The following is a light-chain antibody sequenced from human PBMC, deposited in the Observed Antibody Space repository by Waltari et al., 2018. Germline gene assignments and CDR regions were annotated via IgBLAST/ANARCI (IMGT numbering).Light chain of an antibody. CDR3: QQYNPNFLYT. CDR1: QSISSW. V-gene: IGKV1-5*03. CDR2: QAS. J-gene: IGKJ2*01. Sequence: DIQMTPSPSPLSASVAHNVTITCRASQSISSWLAWYQQKPGKAPTPLIYQASSLESGVPSRFSGSGSGTEFTLTISSLQPDDFATYYCQQYNPNFLYTFGQGTKVEI.